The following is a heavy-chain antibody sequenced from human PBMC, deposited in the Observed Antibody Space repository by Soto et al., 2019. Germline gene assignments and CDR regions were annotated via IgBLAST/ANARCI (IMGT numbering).Heavy chain of an antibody. V-gene: IGHV1-8*01. J-gene: IGHJ5*02. D-gene: IGHD3-16*01. Sequence: ASVKVSCKASGYSFTNNDVSWVRQATGQGLEWMGWMNPGSGDTGYAQKLQGRVTMTREISTATAYMELSSLRSDDTATYYCARMATFGSLNWFDPWGQGTLVTVSS. CDR2: MNPGSGDT. CDR1: GYSFTNND. CDR3: ARMATFGSLNWFDP.